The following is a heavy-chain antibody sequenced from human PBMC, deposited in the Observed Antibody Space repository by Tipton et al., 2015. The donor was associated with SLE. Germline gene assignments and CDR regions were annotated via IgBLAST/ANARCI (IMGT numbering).Heavy chain of an antibody. J-gene: IGHJ2*01. Sequence: TLSLTCAVYGGSFSDYYWSWIRQPPGKGLEWIGEVILSGSTNYNPSLKSRVTISVDTSKNQFSLKLSSVTAADTAVYYCARGRLWFGERYFDRWGRGTLVTVFS. V-gene: IGHV4-34*01. CDR3: ARGRLWFGERYFDR. D-gene: IGHD3-10*01. CDR1: GGSFSDYY. CDR2: VILSGST.